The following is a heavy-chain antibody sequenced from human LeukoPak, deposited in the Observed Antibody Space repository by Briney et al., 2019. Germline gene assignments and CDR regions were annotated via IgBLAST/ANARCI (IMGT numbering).Heavy chain of an antibody. CDR3: TRNIRRFLDEVSFDP. V-gene: IGHV3-49*04. J-gene: IGHJ5*02. CDR1: GFTFGDYA. Sequence: GGSLRLSCTASGFTFGDYAMSWVRQAPGKGLEWVGFIRSKAYGGTTEYAASAKGRFTISRDDSKSIAYLQMNSLKTEDTAVYYCTRNIRRFLDEVSFDPWGQGTLVTVSS. CDR2: IRSKAYGGTT. D-gene: IGHD3-3*01.